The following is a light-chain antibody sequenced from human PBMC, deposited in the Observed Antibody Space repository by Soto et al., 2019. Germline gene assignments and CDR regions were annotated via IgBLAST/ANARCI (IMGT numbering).Light chain of an antibody. CDR3: CSYAGSSSL. CDR2: DVN. Sequence: QSALTQPRSVSGSPGQSVTISCTGTSSDITNYNSVSWFQQHPGKAPKLMIYDVNKRPSGVPDRFSGSKSGNTASLTISGLQAEDEADYHCCSYAGSSSLFGGGTKLTVL. CDR1: SSDITNYNS. V-gene: IGLV2-11*01. J-gene: IGLJ3*02.